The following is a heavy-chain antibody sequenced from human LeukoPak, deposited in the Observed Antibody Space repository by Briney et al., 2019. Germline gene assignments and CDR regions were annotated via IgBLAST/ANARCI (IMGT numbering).Heavy chain of an antibody. CDR1: GFTFSSYG. CDR2: ISNDGSKK. CDR3: AKDRYSYAFEYSDS. V-gene: IGHV3-30*18. D-gene: IGHD5-18*01. J-gene: IGHJ4*02. Sequence: GGTLRLSCAASGFTFSSYGMHWVRQAPGKGLDWVAVISNDGSKKYYADSVKGRFTISRDNSKNTLSLQVSSLRTEDTAVYYCAKDRYSYAFEYSDSWGQGTLVTVSS.